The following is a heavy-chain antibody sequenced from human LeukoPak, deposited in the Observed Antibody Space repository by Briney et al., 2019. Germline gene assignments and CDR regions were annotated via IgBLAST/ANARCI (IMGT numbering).Heavy chain of an antibody. V-gene: IGHV1-18*01. D-gene: IGHD2-2*01. CDR3: ARDGLIVVVPAAMPAYYYYGMDV. CDR1: GYTFTSYG. Sequence: ASVKVSCKASGYTFTSYGISWVRPPPGQGLEWMGWISAYNGNKNYAQKLQGRVTMTTDTSTSTAYMELRSLRSDDTAVYYCARDGLIVVVPAAMPAYYYYGMDVWGQGTTVTVSS. J-gene: IGHJ6*02. CDR2: ISAYNGNK.